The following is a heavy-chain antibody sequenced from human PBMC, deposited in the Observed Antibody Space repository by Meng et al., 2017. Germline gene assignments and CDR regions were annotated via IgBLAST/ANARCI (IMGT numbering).Heavy chain of an antibody. D-gene: IGHD3-22*01. J-gene: IGHJ4*02. V-gene: IGHV3-9*01. CDR1: GFTFDDYA. CDR2: ISWNSGSI. Sequence: GGPLRLSCAASGFTFDDYAMHWVRQAPGKGLEWVSGISWNSGSIGYADSVKGRFTISRDNAKNSLYLQMNSLRAEDTALYYCAKAYYDSSGYSGEGFDYWGQGTLVTVSS. CDR3: AKAYYDSSGYSGEGFDY.